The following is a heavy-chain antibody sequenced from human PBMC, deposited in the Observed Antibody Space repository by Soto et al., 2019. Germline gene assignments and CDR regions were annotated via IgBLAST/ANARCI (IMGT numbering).Heavy chain of an antibody. CDR3: ARDRSTYGGGGTGEVKENWFDP. Sequence: PETLPLTYSVSGGSMSHYYWRWIRQSPGKRLEWIGYAYYSGSTDYNPSLKSRVTMAVDTSKNQVSLKLNSVTTADTAVYYCARDRSTYGGGGTGEVKENWFDPWGPGTLVT. CDR1: GGSMSHYY. J-gene: IGHJ5*02. D-gene: IGHD3-3*02. V-gene: IGHV4-59*01. CDR2: AYYSGST.